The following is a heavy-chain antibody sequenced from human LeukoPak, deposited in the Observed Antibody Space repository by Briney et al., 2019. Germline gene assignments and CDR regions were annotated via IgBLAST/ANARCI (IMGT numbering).Heavy chain of an antibody. D-gene: IGHD3-22*01. J-gene: IGHJ4*02. CDR1: GYTFTSYG. V-gene: IGHV1-18*01. CDR2: ISAYNGNT. CDR3: ARDLYYDSSGYYSPFDY. Sequence: GASVKVSCKASGYTFTSYGISWVRQAPGQGLEWMGWISAYNGNTNYAQKLQGRVTMTTDTSTSTAYMELRSLRSDDTAVYYCARDLYYDSSGYYSPFDYWGQGTLVTVSS.